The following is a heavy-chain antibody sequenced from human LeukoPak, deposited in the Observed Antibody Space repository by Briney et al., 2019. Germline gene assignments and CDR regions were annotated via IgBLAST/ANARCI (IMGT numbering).Heavy chain of an antibody. D-gene: IGHD6-13*01. CDR3: ARGGVDGIAAAGTD. Sequence: EASVKVSCKASGYTFTGYYMHWVRQAPGQGLEWMGRINTNTGNPTYAQGFTGRFVFSLDTSVSTAYLQISSLKAEDTAVYYCARGGVDGIAAAGTDWGQGTLVTVSS. CDR1: GYTFTGYY. J-gene: IGHJ4*02. V-gene: IGHV7-4-1*02. CDR2: INTNTGNP.